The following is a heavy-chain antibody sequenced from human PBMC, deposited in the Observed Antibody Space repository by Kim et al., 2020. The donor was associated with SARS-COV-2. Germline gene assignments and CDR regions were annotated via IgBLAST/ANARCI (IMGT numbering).Heavy chain of an antibody. CDR1: GFTFTSHV. J-gene: IGHJ4*02. V-gene: IGHV3-23*01. Sequence: GGSLRLSCATSGFTFTSHVMKWVRQAPGRRLDWISSISTSGVNTYYRDSVKGRFTISRDNSKNTLYLQMNSLRAEDSAVYFCVKSGTLPGYPIDFWGQGT. D-gene: IGHD5-12*01. CDR3: VKSGTLPGYPIDF. CDR2: ISTSGVNT.